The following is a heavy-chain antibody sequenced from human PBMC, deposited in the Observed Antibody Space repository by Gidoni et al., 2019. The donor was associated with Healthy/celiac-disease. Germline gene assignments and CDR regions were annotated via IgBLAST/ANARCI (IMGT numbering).Heavy chain of an antibody. CDR2: IDHSGST. CDR3: ARGGDYDSSGYYHHYYFDY. J-gene: IGHJ4*02. Sequence: QLQLQESGSGLVKPSQTLSLTCAGSGGAISRGGYSWSWIRQPPGKGLEWIGYIDHSGSTYYYPSLKSRVTISVDRSKNQFSLKLSSVTAAYTAVYYCARGGDYDSSGYYHHYYFDYWGQGTLVTVSS. CDR1: GGAISRGGYS. V-gene: IGHV4-30-2*01. D-gene: IGHD3-22*01.